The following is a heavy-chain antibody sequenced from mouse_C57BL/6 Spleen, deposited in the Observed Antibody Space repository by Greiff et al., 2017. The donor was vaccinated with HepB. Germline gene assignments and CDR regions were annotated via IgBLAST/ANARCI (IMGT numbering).Heavy chain of an antibody. CDR2: IYPGSGNT. V-gene: IGHV1-76*01. J-gene: IGHJ3*01. CDR3: ARWEDWFAY. D-gene: IGHD4-1*01. Sequence: VQLVESGAELVRPGASVKLSCKASGYTFTDYYINWVKQRPGQGLEWIARIYPGSGNTYYNEKFKGKATLTAEKSSSTAYMQLSSLTSEDSAVYFCARWEDWFAYWGQGTLVTVSA. CDR1: GYTFTDYY.